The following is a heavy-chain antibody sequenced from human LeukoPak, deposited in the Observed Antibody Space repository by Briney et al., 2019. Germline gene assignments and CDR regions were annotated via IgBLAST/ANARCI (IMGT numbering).Heavy chain of an antibody. CDR3: ANSQGAMVPLGLF. V-gene: IGHV4-34*01. D-gene: IGHD3-10*01. CDR1: GGSFSGYY. Sequence: SETLSLTCAVYGGSFSGYYWSWIRQPPGKGLEWIGEINHSGSTNYNPSLKSRVTISVDTSKNQFSLKLSSVTAADTAVYYCANSQGAMVPLGLFWGQGTLVTVSS. J-gene: IGHJ4*02. CDR2: INHSGST.